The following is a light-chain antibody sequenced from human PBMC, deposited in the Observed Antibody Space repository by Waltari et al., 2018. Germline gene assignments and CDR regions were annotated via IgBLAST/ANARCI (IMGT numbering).Light chain of an antibody. Sequence: EIVFTHSPPTLPLAPGERATRSCRASQSVNEYLAWYQQIPGQAPRLLIYDASNRATGIPARFSGSGSGTDFTLTISSLEPEDFAIYYCHVRSNWPPVTFGGGTKVEIK. CDR2: DAS. CDR3: HVRSNWPPVT. V-gene: IGKV3-11*01. CDR1: QSVNEY. J-gene: IGKJ4*01.